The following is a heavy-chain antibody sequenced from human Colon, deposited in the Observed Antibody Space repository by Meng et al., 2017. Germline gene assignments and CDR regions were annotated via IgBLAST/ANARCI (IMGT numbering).Heavy chain of an antibody. V-gene: IGHV7-4-1*02. D-gene: IGHD2-21*02. Sequence: QVQLVQSGSELKKPGASVKASCKASGYSFRTYAINWVRQAPGQGLQWMGWINMYTGDPSYVEGFAGRFVFSLDISVSTAYLQISSLKAEDTAVYFCVRHNGDSDFDYWGQGTPVTVSS. CDR2: INMYTGDP. CDR1: GYSFRTYA. J-gene: IGHJ4*02. CDR3: VRHNGDSDFDY.